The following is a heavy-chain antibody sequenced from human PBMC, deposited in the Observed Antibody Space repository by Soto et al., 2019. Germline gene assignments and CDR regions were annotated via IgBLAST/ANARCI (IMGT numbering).Heavy chain of an antibody. CDR3: ARALLPHDAFDI. Sequence: PASGFTVSSNYMSWVRQAPGKGLEWVSVIYSGGSTYYADSVKGRVTISRDNSKNTLYLQMNSLRAEDTAVYDCARALLPHDAFDIWGQGTMVTVSS. CDR1: GFTVSSNY. V-gene: IGHV3-66*01. J-gene: IGHJ3*02. CDR2: IYSGGST.